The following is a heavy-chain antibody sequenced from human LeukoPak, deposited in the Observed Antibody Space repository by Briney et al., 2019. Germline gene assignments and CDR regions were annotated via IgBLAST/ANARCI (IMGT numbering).Heavy chain of an antibody. CDR3: ARESRSYCSGASCLTGPGY. D-gene: IGHD2-15*01. CDR2: INPNSGGT. Sequence: ASVKVACKAYGYTFTTFYIHWARQAPGQGPEWMGWINPNSGGTKYAQKFQGRVTMTRDTSITTVYMELSRLTSDDTAVYFCARESRSYCSGASCLTGPGYWSQGTLVIVSS. J-gene: IGHJ4*02. V-gene: IGHV1-2*02. CDR1: GYTFTTFY.